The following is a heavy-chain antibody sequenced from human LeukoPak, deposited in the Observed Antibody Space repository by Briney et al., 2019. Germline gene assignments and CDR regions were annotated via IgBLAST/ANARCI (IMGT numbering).Heavy chain of an antibody. V-gene: IGHV1-2*02. Sequence: ASVKVSCKASGYTFTGYYMHWVRQAPGQGLEWMGWINPNSGGTNYAQKFQGRVTMTRDTSISTAYMELSRLRSDDTAVYYCAISYYDILTGYSELGYWGQGTLVTVSS. CDR3: AISYYDILTGYSELGY. J-gene: IGHJ4*02. D-gene: IGHD3-9*01. CDR2: INPNSGGT. CDR1: GYTFTGYY.